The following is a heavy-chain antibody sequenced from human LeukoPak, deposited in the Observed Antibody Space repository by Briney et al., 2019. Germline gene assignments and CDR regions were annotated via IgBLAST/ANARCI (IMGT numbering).Heavy chain of an antibody. CDR1: GFIFSNYW. D-gene: IGHD5/OR15-5a*01. CDR2: VNNDGSST. CDR3: AKGGLRVTDY. J-gene: IGHJ4*02. Sequence: PGGSLRLSCAASGFIFSNYWMHWVRHAPGKGLVWVSRVNNDGSSTTYADSVKGRFTISRDNAKNTLYLQMNSLRAEDTAVYYSAKGGLRVTDYWGQGTLVTVSS. V-gene: IGHV3-74*03.